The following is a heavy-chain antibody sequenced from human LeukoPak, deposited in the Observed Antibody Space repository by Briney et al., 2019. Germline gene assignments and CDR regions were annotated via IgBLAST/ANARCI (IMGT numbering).Heavy chain of an antibody. V-gene: IGHV4-61*08. CDR2: IYYSGST. CDR3: ARDGDDSGSYNWFDS. D-gene: IGHD1-26*01. Sequence: PSETLSLTCTVSGGSISSGDYYWSWIRQPPGKGLEWIGYIYYSGSTNYNPSLQSRVTISIDTSKNQFSLKLSSVTAADTAVYYCARDGDDSGSYNWFDSWGQGILVTVSS. CDR1: GGSISSGDYY. J-gene: IGHJ5*01.